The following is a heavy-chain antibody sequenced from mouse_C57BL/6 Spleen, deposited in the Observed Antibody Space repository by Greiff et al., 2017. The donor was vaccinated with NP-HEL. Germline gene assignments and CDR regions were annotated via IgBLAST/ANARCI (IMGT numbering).Heavy chain of an antibody. V-gene: IGHV14-4*01. CDR1: GFNIKDDY. D-gene: IGHD2-1*01. J-gene: IGHJ3*01. Sequence: EVMLVESGAELVRPGASVKLSCTASGFNIKDDYMHWVKQRPEQGLEWIGWIDPENGDTEYASKFQGKATITADTSSNTAYLQLSSLTSEDTAVYYCSIYYGNYRFAYWGQGTLVTVSA. CDR3: SIYYGNYRFAY. CDR2: IDPENGDT.